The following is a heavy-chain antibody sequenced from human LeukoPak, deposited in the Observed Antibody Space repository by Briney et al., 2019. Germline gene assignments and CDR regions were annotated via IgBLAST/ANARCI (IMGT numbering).Heavy chain of an antibody. CDR1: GFTFSSYW. D-gene: IGHD5-24*01. Sequence: GRSLRLSCAASGFTFSSYWMSWVRQAPGKGLEWVANIKQDGSEKYYVDSVKGRFTISRDNAKNSLYLQMNSLRAEDTAVYYCARDRFDGYTLFDYWGQGTLVTVSS. V-gene: IGHV3-7*04. CDR3: ARDRFDGYTLFDY. J-gene: IGHJ4*02. CDR2: IKQDGSEK.